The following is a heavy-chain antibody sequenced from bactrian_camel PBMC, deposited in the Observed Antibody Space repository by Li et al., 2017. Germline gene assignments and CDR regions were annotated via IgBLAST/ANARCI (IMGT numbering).Heavy chain of an antibody. CDR1: GYTLSSYC. CDR3: AADEGVCGLWRTFPPSF. D-gene: IGHD1*01. J-gene: IGHJ6*01. V-gene: IGHV3S26*01. Sequence: HVQLVESGGGSVQAGGSLRLSCAASGYTLSSYCMAWFRQAPGKEREGVAGINPDGDTNHDDSMKGRFTVSRDNAKNTLYLMMNSLKPEDTAKYYCAADEGVCGLWRTFPPSFWGQGTQVTVS. CDR2: INPDGDT.